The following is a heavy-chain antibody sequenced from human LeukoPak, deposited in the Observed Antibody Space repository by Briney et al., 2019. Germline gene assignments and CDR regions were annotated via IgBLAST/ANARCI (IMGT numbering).Heavy chain of an antibody. D-gene: IGHD3-22*01. Sequence: GASVKVSCKASGYTFTSYYMHWVRQAPGQGLEWMGIINPSGGSTSYAQKFQGRVTMTRDTSISTAYMELSRLRSDDTAVYYCARNYDSSGSYYYYYYYYMDVWGKGTTVTVSS. CDR2: INPSGGST. CDR1: GYTFTSYY. V-gene: IGHV1-46*01. CDR3: ARNYDSSGSYYYYYYYYMDV. J-gene: IGHJ6*03.